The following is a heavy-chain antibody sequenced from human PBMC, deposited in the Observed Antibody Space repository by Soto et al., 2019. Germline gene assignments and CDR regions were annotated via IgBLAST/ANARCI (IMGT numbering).Heavy chain of an antibody. V-gene: IGHV3-23*01. J-gene: IGHJ5*02. CDR1: GFTFSSYA. CDR2: ISGSGGST. Sequence: EVQLLESGGGLVQPGGSLRLSCAASGFTFSSYAMSWVRQAPGKGLEWVSAISGSGGSTYYADSVKGRFTISRDNSKNTLYLQVNSLRAEDTAVYYCAKSKGGIAAAGPRVDWFDPWGQGTLVTVSS. CDR3: AKSKGGIAAAGPRVDWFDP. D-gene: IGHD6-13*01.